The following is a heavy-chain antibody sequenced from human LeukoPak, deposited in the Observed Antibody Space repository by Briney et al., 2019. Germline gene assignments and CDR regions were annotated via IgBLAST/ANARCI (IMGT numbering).Heavy chain of an antibody. Sequence: GGSLRLSCAASGFTVSSNYMSWVRQAPGKGLEWVSVIYSGGSTYYADSVKGRFTISRDNSKNTLYLQMNSLRAEDTAVYYCAREYYDSSGPTLDYWGQGTLVTVSS. CDR2: IYSGGST. CDR1: GFTVSSNY. D-gene: IGHD3-22*01. J-gene: IGHJ4*02. CDR3: AREYYDSSGPTLDY. V-gene: IGHV3-53*01.